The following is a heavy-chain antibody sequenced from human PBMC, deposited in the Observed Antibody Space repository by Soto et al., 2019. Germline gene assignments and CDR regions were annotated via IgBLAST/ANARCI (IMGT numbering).Heavy chain of an antibody. CDR1: GGSISSDAYY. Sequence: SETLSLTCTVSGGSISSDAYYWSWIRQHPGRGLEWIGYTSYSGSTYYNPSLKRRVSISVDTSKNQFSLKLSSVTAADTAVYYCARAYYGTRGYGGFDYWGQGALVTVSS. CDR3: ARAYYGTRGYGGFDY. J-gene: IGHJ4*02. V-gene: IGHV4-31*03. CDR2: TSYSGST. D-gene: IGHD3-22*01.